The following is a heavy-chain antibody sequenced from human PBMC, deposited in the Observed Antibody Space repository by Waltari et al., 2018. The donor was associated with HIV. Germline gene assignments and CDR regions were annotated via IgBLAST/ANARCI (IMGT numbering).Heavy chain of an antibody. D-gene: IGHD3-22*01. CDR1: GYSFTSYW. CDR2: IYPGDSDT. J-gene: IGHJ4*02. V-gene: IGHV5-51*01. CDR3: ARHGSTPPNYYDSSGSDY. Sequence: EVQLVQSGAEVKKPGESLKISCTGSGYSFTSYWIGWVRQMPGKGLEWMGIIYPGDSDTRYSPSFQGQVTISADKSISTAYLQWSSLKASDTAMYYCARHGSTPPNYYDSSGSDYWGQGTLVTVSS.